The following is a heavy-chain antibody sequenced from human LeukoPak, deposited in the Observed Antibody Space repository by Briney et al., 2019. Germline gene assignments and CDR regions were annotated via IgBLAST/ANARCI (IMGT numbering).Heavy chain of an antibody. D-gene: IGHD6-13*01. Sequence: SETLSLTCTVSGGSISSYYWSWIRQPPGKGLEWIGNIYYRGTTNYNPSLKSRVTISVDTSKNQFSLKLSSVTAADTAVYHCARETAAGQTDYWSQGTLVTVSS. CDR3: ARETAAGQTDY. J-gene: IGHJ4*02. CDR2: IYYRGTT. V-gene: IGHV4-59*01. CDR1: GGSISSYY.